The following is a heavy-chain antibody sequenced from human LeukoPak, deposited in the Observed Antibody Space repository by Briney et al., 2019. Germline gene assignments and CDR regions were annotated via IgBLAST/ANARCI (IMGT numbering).Heavy chain of an antibody. J-gene: IGHJ4*02. CDR1: GFTFSSYA. CDR3: AKLHSRRGYVWGSYRYLDH. CDR2: IRGSGGST. D-gene: IGHD3-16*02. Sequence: GGSLRLTCAASGFTFSSYAMSWVRQAPGKGLEWVSAIRGSGGSTYYADSVKGRFTISRDNSKNTLYLQMNSLRAEDTAVYYCAKLHSRRGYVWGSYRYLDHWGQGTLVTVSS. V-gene: IGHV3-23*01.